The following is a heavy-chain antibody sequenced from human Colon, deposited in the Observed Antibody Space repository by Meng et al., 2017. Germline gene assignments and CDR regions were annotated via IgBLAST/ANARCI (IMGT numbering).Heavy chain of an antibody. CDR1: GFTFNNHW. J-gene: IGHJ3*02. Sequence: LSLTCAASGFTFNNHWMNWLRQTPEKGLAWFSAIYRDGSLTMYADHVKGRFTISRDNAKNTLYLQMNSLRAEDMAVYYCAREGRDKIGTIQAGPFDIWGQGTLVTVSS. V-gene: IGHV3-74*03. CDR2: IYRDGSLT. CDR3: AREGRDKIGTIQAGPFDI. D-gene: IGHD1/OR15-1a*01.